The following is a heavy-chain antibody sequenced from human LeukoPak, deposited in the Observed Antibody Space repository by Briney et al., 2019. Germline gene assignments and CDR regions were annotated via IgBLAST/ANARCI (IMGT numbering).Heavy chain of an antibody. CDR1: GFTFSSYA. CDR2: ISGSGGST. Sequence: GGSLRLSCAASGFTFSSYAMSWVRQAPGKGLEWVSAISGSGGSTYYADSVKGRFTISRDNSKNTLYLQMNSLRAEDTAVYYCAKDRGRIAAAGDYYYGMDVWGQGTTVTVSS. CDR3: AKDRGRIAAAGDYYYGMDV. J-gene: IGHJ6*02. V-gene: IGHV3-23*01. D-gene: IGHD6-13*01.